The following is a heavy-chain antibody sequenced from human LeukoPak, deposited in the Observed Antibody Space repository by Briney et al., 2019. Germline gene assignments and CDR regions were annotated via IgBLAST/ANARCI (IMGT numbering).Heavy chain of an antibody. D-gene: IGHD3-10*01. CDR3: ARSDYYGSGSYGPSIFDY. V-gene: IGHV4-59*01. CDR1: GGSISDYY. Sequence: PSETLSLTCTVSGGSISDYYWSWIRQPPGKGLEWIGYIYYNENTNYNPSLKSRVTISVDTSKNQFSLKLSSVTAADTAVYHCARSDYYGSGSYGPSIFDYWGQGTLVTVSS. CDR2: IYYNENT. J-gene: IGHJ4*02.